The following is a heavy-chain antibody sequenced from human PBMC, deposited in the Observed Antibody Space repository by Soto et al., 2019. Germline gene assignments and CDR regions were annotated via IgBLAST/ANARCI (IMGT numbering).Heavy chain of an antibody. CDR1: GYTFISYA. D-gene: IGHD3-16*02. CDR3: ARDPRIDRYRSRGGGLDP. Sequence: QAQLVQSGPEVKQPGASVKISCKASGYTFISYAISWVRQAPGQGLQWMGWVSAEDGSTNYAERIQGRVTMTTDTHTNTAYMELRRLRYDDTAVYYCARDPRIDRYRSRGGGLDPWGQGTPVTVSS. CDR2: VSAEDGST. V-gene: IGHV1-18*01. J-gene: IGHJ5*02.